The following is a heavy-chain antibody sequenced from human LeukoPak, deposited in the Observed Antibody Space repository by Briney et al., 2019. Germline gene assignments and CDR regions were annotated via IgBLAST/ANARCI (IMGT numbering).Heavy chain of an antibody. D-gene: IGHD6-13*01. Sequence: SETLSLTCTVSGGPISSYYWSWIRQPPGKGLEWIGYTYYSGSTNYNPSLKSRVTISVDTSKNQFSLKLSSVTAADTAVYYCARDLRSSSYGMDVWGQGTTVTVSS. CDR2: TYYSGST. J-gene: IGHJ6*02. V-gene: IGHV4-59*01. CDR1: GGPISSYY. CDR3: ARDLRSSSYGMDV.